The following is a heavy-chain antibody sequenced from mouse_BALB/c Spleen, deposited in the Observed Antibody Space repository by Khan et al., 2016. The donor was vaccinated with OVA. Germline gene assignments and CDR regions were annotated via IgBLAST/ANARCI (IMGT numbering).Heavy chain of an antibody. J-gene: IGHJ3*01. CDR1: GYTFTSYW. D-gene: IGHD4-1*01. V-gene: IGHV1-5*01. Sequence: EVQLQQSGTVLARPGASVKMSCKASGYTFTSYWMHWVKQRPGQGLEWIGDIYPGNTDTNYNQKFKGKAKLTAVTSTSTAYMELSSLTNEDSAVYYCARRSWDVAWFADWGQGTLVTVSA. CDR2: IYPGNTDT. CDR3: ARRSWDVAWFAD.